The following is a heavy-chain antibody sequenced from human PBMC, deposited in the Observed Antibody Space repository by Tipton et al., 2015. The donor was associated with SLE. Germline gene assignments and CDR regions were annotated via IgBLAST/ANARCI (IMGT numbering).Heavy chain of an antibody. CDR3: ARLNGDYYDSSGYPDY. V-gene: IGHV3-7*01. D-gene: IGHD3-22*01. CDR1: GFTFSSYW. J-gene: IGHJ4*02. Sequence: SLRLSCAASGFTFSSYWMSWVRQAPGKGLEWVANIKEDGSEKYYVDSVKGRFTISRDNAKNLLYLQMKSLRAEDTAVYYCARLNGDYYDSSGYPDYWGQGTLVTVSS. CDR2: IKEDGSEK.